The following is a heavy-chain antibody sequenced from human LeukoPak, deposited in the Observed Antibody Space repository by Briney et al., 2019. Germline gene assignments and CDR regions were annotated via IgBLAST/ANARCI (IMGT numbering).Heavy chain of an antibody. CDR1: GFTFSSYA. CDR2: ISSNGGST. CDR3: AKKRGGGDFWYFDL. V-gene: IGHV3-64*01. D-gene: IGHD4-17*01. J-gene: IGHJ2*01. Sequence: PGGSLRLPCAASGFTFSSYAMHWVRQAPGKGLEYVSAISSNGGSTYYANSVKGRFTISRDNSKNTLYLQMGSLRAEDMAVYYCAKKRGGGDFWYFDLWGRGTLVTVSS.